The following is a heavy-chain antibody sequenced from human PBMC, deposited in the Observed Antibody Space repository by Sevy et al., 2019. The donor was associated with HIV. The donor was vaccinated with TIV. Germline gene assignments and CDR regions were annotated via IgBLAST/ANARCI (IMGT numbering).Heavy chain of an antibody. D-gene: IGHD1-7*01. Sequence: SQTFSLTCAISGDSVSTSSATWNWFRQSPSRGLEWLGRTYYRSKWYSVYEVSVKGRVTINPDTSKNQFSLHLESVTPEDTAVYFCARGDELNSYYYGMDVWGQGTTVTVSS. CDR3: ARGDELNSYYYGMDV. J-gene: IGHJ6*02. CDR1: GDSVSTSSAT. V-gene: IGHV6-1*01. CDR2: TYYRSKWYS.